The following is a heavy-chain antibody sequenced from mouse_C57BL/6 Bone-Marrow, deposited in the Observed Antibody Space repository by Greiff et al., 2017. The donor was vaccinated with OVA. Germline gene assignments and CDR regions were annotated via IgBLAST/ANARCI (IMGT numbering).Heavy chain of an antibody. CDR2: IDPEDGDT. CDR1: GFNIKDYY. CDR3: TTRDGYYGYYFDY. Sequence: VQLQQSGAELVRPGASVKLSCTASGFNIKDYYMHWVKQRPEQGLEWIGRIDPEDGDTEYAPKFQGKATMTADPSSNTAYLQLSSLTSEDTAVYYCTTRDGYYGYYFDYWGQGTTLTVSS. D-gene: IGHD2-3*01. J-gene: IGHJ2*01. V-gene: IGHV14-1*01.